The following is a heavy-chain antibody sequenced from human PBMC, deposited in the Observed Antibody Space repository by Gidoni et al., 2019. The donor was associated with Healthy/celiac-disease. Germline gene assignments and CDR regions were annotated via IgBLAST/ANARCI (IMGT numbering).Heavy chain of an antibody. CDR1: GFTFDVYA. Sequence: EVQLVESGGGLVQPGRSLRLSCAASGFTFDVYAMHWVQQAPGKGLEWVSGISWNSGSIGYADSVKGRFTISRDNAKNSLYLQMNSLRAEDTALYYCAKDPSAAGTELYFDYWGQGTLVTVSS. CDR2: ISWNSGSI. CDR3: AKDPSAAGTELYFDY. J-gene: IGHJ4*02. D-gene: IGHD6-13*01. V-gene: IGHV3-9*01.